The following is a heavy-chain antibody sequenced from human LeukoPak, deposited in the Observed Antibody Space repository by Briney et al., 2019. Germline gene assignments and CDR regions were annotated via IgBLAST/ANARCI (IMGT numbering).Heavy chain of an antibody. Sequence: GGSLRLSCAASGFILSNYSMNWVRQAPGKGLEWVANIKQDGSEKYYGGSVKGRFTISRDNAKNSLYLQMNSLRAEDTAVYYCARDTNYYGSGSEGAFDYWGQGTLVTVSS. J-gene: IGHJ4*02. V-gene: IGHV3-7*01. CDR2: IKQDGSEK. CDR1: GFILSNYS. D-gene: IGHD3-10*01. CDR3: ARDTNYYGSGSEGAFDY.